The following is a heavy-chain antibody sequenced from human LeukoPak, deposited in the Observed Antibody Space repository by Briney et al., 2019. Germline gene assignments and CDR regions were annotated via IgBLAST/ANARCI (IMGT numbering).Heavy chain of an antibody. V-gene: IGHV1-3*01. CDR3: TIGLAGDWDAFDI. CDR2: IHSDSGNT. J-gene: IGHJ3*02. CDR1: ENTFTTCA. D-gene: IGHD6-19*01. Sequence: ASVKVSCKTSENTFTTCAVHWVRQAPGQRLEWMGWIHSDSGNTKYSQKLQGRVTIARDTSASTIYMELSSLRFEDTAVYFCTIGLAGDWDAFDIWGLGTMVTVSS.